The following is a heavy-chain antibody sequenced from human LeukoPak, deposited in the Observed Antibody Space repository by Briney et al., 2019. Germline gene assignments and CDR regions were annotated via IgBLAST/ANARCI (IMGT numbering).Heavy chain of an antibody. CDR1: GFTFSGSA. Sequence: GGSLRLSCAASGFTFSGSAMHWVRQASGKGLEWVGRIRSKANSYATAYAASVKGRFSISRDDSKNTAYLQMNSLKTEDTAVYYCTTLWYMDVWGKGTTVTISS. CDR2: IRSKANSYAT. V-gene: IGHV3-73*01. J-gene: IGHJ6*03. CDR3: TTLWYMDV.